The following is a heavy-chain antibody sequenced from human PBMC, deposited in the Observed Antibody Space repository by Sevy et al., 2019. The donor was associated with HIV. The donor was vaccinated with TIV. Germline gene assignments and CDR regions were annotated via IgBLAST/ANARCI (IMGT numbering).Heavy chain of an antibody. V-gene: IGHV3-23*01. CDR1: GFIFNSYV. CDR2: ISGSGGST. CDR3: AGISSIGGVVHI. D-gene: IGHD3-16*01. Sequence: GESLKISCAASGFIFNSYVMNWVRQAPGKGLEWVSGISGSGGSTYYADSVKGRFTISRDNSRNTLDLQMNSLRAEDTAVYYCAGISSIGGVVHIWGQGTMVTVSS. J-gene: IGHJ3*02.